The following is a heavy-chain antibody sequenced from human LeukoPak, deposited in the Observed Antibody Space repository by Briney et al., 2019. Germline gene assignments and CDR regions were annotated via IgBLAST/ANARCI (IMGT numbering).Heavy chain of an antibody. V-gene: IGHV1-46*01. CDR2: INPSGGST. D-gene: IGHD5-18*01. CDR1: GYTFTSYY. Sequence: ASVKVSCKASGYTFTSYYMHWVRQAPGQGLEWMGIINPSGGSTSYAQKLQGRVTMTTDTSTSTAYMELRSLRSDDTAVYYCARDTAMALPDYWGQGTLVTVSS. CDR3: ARDTAMALPDY. J-gene: IGHJ4*02.